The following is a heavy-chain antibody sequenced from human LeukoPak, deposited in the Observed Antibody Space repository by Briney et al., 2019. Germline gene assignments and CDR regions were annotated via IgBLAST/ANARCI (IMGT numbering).Heavy chain of an antibody. CDR2: IDYSGGT. V-gene: IGHV4-59*01. CDR3: AREGNGYGGTLDY. CDR1: GGSISSYY. D-gene: IGHD4-23*01. Sequence: SETLSLTCTVSGGSISSYYWSWIRQPPGKGLEWIGYIDYSGGTNYNPSLKSRVTISVDTSKNQFSLKLSSVTAADTAVYYCAREGNGYGGTLDYWGQGTLVTVSS. J-gene: IGHJ4*02.